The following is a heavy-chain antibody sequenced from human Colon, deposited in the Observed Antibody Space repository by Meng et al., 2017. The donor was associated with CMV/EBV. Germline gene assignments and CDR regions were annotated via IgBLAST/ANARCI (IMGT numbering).Heavy chain of an antibody. D-gene: IGHD3-9*01. CDR3: ARGGFRYFDW. J-gene: IGHJ4*02. CDR2: ISSSSTYI. V-gene: IGHV3-21*06. CDR1: GFSLNHYG. Sequence: GGSLRLSCAASGFSLNHYGMNWVRQAPGRGLEWVSYISSSSTYIFYADSVKGRFTISRDNANNLLYLQMTSLRADDTAVYYCARGGFRYFDWGAQGTLVTVSS.